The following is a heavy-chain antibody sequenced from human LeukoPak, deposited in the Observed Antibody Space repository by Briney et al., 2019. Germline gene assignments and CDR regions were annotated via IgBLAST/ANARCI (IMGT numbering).Heavy chain of an antibody. CDR2: IYYSGST. V-gene: IGHV4-59*01. CDR1: GDSISSYY. Sequence: SETLSLTCTVSGDSISSYYWSWIRQPPGKGLEWIGYIYYSGSTNYNPSLKSRVTISVDTSKNQFSLKLSSVTAADTAVYYCARDSTQYDSSGYYYADRWYFDLWGRGTLVTVSS. J-gene: IGHJ2*01. D-gene: IGHD3-22*01. CDR3: ARDSTQYDSSGYYYADRWYFDL.